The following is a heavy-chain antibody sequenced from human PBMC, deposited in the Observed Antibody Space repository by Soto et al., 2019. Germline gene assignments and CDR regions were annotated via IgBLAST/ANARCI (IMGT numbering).Heavy chain of an antibody. D-gene: IGHD5-12*01. V-gene: IGHV3-7*01. CDR3: ARALREYGGYAFDY. J-gene: IGHJ4*02. Sequence: EVQLVASGGGLVQPGGSLRLSCAASGFTFNTYWMTWVRQTPGKGLEWVANMKQDGSEKYYVDSVKGRFTISRDNAKNSLYLQMNSLRAEDTAVYYFARALREYGGYAFDYWGQGTLVTVSS. CDR1: GFTFNTYW. CDR2: MKQDGSEK.